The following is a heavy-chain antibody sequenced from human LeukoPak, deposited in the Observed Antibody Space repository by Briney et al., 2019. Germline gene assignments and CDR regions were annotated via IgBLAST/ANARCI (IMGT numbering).Heavy chain of an antibody. Sequence: GGSLRLSCAASGITFSSYSMNWVRQAPGKGLEWVSYISSSSSTIYYADSVKGRFTISRDNAKNSLYLQMNSLRAEDTAVYYCATVPVQQSVVTSLWGQGTLVTVSS. CDR2: ISSSSSTI. V-gene: IGHV3-48*04. CDR3: ATVPVQQSVVTSL. J-gene: IGHJ4*02. CDR1: GITFSSYS. D-gene: IGHD3-22*01.